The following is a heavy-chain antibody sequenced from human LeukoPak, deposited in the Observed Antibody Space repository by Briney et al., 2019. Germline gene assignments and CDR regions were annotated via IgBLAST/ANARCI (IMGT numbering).Heavy chain of an antibody. D-gene: IGHD1-14*01. CDR2: ISGSGGST. V-gene: IGHV3-23*01. J-gene: IGHJ5*02. CDR3: AKDPDGNHPLVGNWFDP. CDR1: GFTFSAYL. Sequence: PGGSLRLSCAASGFTFSAYLMSWVRQAPGKGLEWVSAISGSGGSTYYADSVKGRFTISRDNSKNTLYLQMNSLRAEDTAVYYCAKDPDGNHPLVGNWFDPWGQGTLVTVSS.